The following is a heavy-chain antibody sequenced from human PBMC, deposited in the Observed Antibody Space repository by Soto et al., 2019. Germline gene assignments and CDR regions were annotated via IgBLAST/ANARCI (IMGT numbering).Heavy chain of an antibody. CDR2: ISYDGSNK. V-gene: IGHV3-30*18. CDR1: GFTFSSYG. CDR3: AKDRAVRNWFDP. J-gene: IGHJ5*02. Sequence: QVQLVESGGGGVQPGRSLRLSCAASGFTFSSYGMHWVRQAPGKGLEWVAVISYDGSNKYYADSVKGRFTISRDNSKNTLYLQMNSLRAEDTAVYYCAKDRAVRNWFDPWGQGTLVTVSS. D-gene: IGHD6-19*01.